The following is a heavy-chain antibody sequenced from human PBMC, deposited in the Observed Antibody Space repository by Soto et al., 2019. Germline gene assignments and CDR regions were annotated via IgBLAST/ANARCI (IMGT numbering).Heavy chain of an antibody. J-gene: IGHJ4*02. CDR3: ARESIMITFGGVIVPRGDFDY. Sequence: GGSLRLSCAASGFTFSSYAMSWVRQAPGKGLEWVSAISGSGGSTYYADSVKGRFTISRDNSKNTLYLQMNSLRAEDTAVYYCARESIMITFGGVIVPRGDFDYWGQGTLVTVSS. D-gene: IGHD3-16*02. V-gene: IGHV3-23*01. CDR2: ISGSGGST. CDR1: GFTFSSYA.